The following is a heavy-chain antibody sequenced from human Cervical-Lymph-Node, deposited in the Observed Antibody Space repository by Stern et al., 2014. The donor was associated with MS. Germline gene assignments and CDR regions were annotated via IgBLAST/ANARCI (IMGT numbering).Heavy chain of an antibody. V-gene: IGHV4-59*01. Sequence: QVQLQESGPGLVKPSETLSLTCTVSGGSITNYYWSWLRQPPGKGLEWIGYIYYSGSTNYNPSLKSRVTISVDTSKNQFSLKLSSVTAADTAVYYCARDKGRFFKWGQGTLVTVSS. CDR2: IYYSGST. CDR1: GGSITNYY. J-gene: IGHJ4*01. CDR3: ARDKGRFFK. D-gene: IGHD3-10*01.